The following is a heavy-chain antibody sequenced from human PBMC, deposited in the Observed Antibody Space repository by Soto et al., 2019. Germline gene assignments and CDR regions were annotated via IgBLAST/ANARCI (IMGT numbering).Heavy chain of an antibody. Sequence: EVQLVESGGGLVQPGRSLRLACAASGFTFDDYAMHWVRQGPGKGLEWVSGISWNSGRIDYADSVKGRFTISRDNAKKSLYLQMNSLRGEDTALYYCAKDIREYGSGCTDFDNWGQGTLVTVSS. CDR3: AKDIREYGSGCTDFDN. J-gene: IGHJ4*02. D-gene: IGHD6-19*01. CDR2: ISWNSGRI. CDR1: GFTFDDYA. V-gene: IGHV3-9*01.